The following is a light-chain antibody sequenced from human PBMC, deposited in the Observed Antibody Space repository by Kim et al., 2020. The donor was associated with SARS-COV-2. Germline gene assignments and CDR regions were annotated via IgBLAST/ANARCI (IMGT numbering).Light chain of an antibody. Sequence: PGKPARITCGGNTIVSKSVHWYQQKPGQAPVLVIYYDSDRPSGIPERFSGSNSGNTATLTISRVEAGDEADYYCQVWDSSSDHPVVFGGGTQLTVL. CDR3: QVWDSSSDHPVV. J-gene: IGLJ2*01. CDR2: YDS. V-gene: IGLV3-21*04. CDR1: TIVSKS.